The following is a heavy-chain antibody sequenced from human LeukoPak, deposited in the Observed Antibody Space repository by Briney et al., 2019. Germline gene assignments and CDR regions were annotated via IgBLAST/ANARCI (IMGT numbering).Heavy chain of an antibody. CDR1: GFTFSSYA. D-gene: IGHD5-18*01. Sequence: GGSLRLSCAASGFTFSSYAMHWVRQAPGKGLEWVAVISYDGSNKYYADSVKGRFTISRDNAKNSLYLQMNSLRAEDTAVYYCARGYSYGNYWGQGTQVTVSS. CDR2: ISYDGSNK. V-gene: IGHV3-30-3*01. CDR3: ARGYSYGNY. J-gene: IGHJ4*02.